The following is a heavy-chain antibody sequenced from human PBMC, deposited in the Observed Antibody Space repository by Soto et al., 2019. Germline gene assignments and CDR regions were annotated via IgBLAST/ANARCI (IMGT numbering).Heavy chain of an antibody. J-gene: IGHJ2*01. V-gene: IGHV3-23*01. D-gene: IGHD1-1*01. CDR3: ARTSPPYNSRYFDL. CDR1: GFTFITYA. Sequence: GGSLRLSCAASGFTFITYAMAWVRQAPGKGLEWVSTISGNGVNKYYAESVKGRLTISGDNSKNTLDLQMDNLRVEDMAVYYCARTSPPYNSRYFDLWGRGTLVTVSS. CDR2: ISGNGVNK.